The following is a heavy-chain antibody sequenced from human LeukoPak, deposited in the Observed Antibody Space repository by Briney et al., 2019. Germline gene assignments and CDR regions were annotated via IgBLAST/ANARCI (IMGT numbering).Heavy chain of an antibody. J-gene: IGHJ4*02. CDR1: GFTFSSYA. Sequence: GGSLRLSCAASGFTFSSYAMSWVRQAPGKGLEWVSAISGSGGSTYYADSVKGRFTISRDNSKNTLYLQMNSLRAEDTAVYYCAKPTGGATVVTHVGYWGQGTLVTVSS. CDR3: AKPTGGATVVTHVGY. D-gene: IGHD4-23*01. CDR2: ISGSGGST. V-gene: IGHV3-23*01.